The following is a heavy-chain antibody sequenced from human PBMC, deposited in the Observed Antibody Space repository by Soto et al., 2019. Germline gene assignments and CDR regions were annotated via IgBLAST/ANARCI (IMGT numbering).Heavy chain of an antibody. J-gene: IGHJ4*02. CDR1: RFTFSTYE. D-gene: IGHD2-2*01. Sequence: EVQLVESGGALVQPGGSLRLSCAASRFTFSTYEMHWVRQAPGKGLEWVSYISSSGSTVYYADSVRGRFTISRDNTRNSLYLQMNSLRDEDTALYYCVRYCSTTLCNGVATRTFDYWGQGNLVTVSS. CDR3: VRYCSTTLCNGVATRTFDY. CDR2: ISSSGSTV. V-gene: IGHV3-48*03.